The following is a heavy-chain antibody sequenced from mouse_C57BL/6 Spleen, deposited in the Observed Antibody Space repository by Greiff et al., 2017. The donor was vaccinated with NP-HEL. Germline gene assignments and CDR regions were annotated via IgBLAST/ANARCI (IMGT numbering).Heavy chain of an antibody. CDR3: ARDGFLAY. CDR2: IYPGDGDT. D-gene: IGHD2-3*01. Sequence: QVQLKQSGPELVKPGASVKLSCKASGYAFSSSWMNWVKQRPGKGLEWIGRIYPGDGDTNYNGKFQGKATLTADKSSSTAYMQLSSLTSEDSAVYFCARDGFLAYWGKGTLVTVAA. J-gene: IGHJ3*01. CDR1: GYAFSSSW. V-gene: IGHV1-82*01.